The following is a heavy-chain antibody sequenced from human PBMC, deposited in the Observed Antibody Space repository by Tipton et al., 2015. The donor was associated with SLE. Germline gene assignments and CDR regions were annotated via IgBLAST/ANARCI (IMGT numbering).Heavy chain of an antibody. J-gene: IGHJ4*02. CDR2: INHSGST. D-gene: IGHD3-3*01. Sequence: TLSLTCAVYGGSFSGCYWSWIRQPPGKGLEWIGEINHSGSTNYNPSLKSRVTISVDTSKNQFSLKLSSVTAADTAVYYCARQFGVVIIEGYDYWGQGTLVTVSS. V-gene: IGHV4-34*01. CDR1: GGSFSGCY. CDR3: ARQFGVVIIEGYDY.